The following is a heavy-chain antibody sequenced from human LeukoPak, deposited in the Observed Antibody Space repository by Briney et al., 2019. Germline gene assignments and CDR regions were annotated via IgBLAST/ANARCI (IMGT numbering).Heavy chain of an antibody. V-gene: IGHV3-53*05. CDR3: TRDRARTESWVEFDL. Sequence: PGGSLRLSCTASGFTVSGTLMDWVRQAPGKGPEWVSVIYDDDRTAYTDSVKGRFTMSRDSSKNTVCLQMNSLRPDDSAVYYCTRDRARTESWVEFDLWGLGTLVTVSS. CDR1: GFTVSGTL. J-gene: IGHJ5*02. CDR2: IYDDDRT.